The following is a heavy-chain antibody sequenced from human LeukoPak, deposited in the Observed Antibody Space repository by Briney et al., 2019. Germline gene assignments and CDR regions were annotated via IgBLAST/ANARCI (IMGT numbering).Heavy chain of an antibody. D-gene: IGHD1-26*01. CDR1: GYTFTSYA. CDR3: ARCSRPRKYSGSYFGLDY. J-gene: IGHJ4*02. V-gene: IGHV1-69*13. CDR2: IIPIFGTA. Sequence: SVKVSCKASGYTFTSYAISWVRQAPGQGLEWMGGIIPIFGTANYARKFQGRVTITADESTSTAYIELSSLRSEDMAVYYCARCSRPRKYSGSYFGLDYWGQGTLVTVSS.